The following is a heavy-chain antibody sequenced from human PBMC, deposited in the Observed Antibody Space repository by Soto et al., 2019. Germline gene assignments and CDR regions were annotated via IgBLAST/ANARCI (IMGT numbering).Heavy chain of an antibody. D-gene: IGHD6-13*01. CDR2: IIPIFCTA. Sequence: SVKVSCKASGGTFSSYAISWVRQAPGQGLEWMGGIIPIFCTANYAQKFQGRVTITADKSTSTAYMELSSLRSEDTAVYYCALPGIAAAGSENYYYYYGMDVWGQGTTVTVSS. CDR1: GGTFSSYA. J-gene: IGHJ6*02. CDR3: ALPGIAAAGSENYYYYYGMDV. V-gene: IGHV1-69*06.